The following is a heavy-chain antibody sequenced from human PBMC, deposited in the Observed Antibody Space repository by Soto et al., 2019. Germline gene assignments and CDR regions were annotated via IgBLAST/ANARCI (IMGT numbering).Heavy chain of an antibody. D-gene: IGHD1-26*01. CDR1: GFTFSSYA. Sequence: RLSCAASGFTFSSYAINWVRQAPGKGPEWVSSIAPSGISSYYGDSVKGRFTISRDNSKNTVYLQMKSLRAEDTAIYYCARDRAPGIAGSTTPFDSWGQGTLVTVSS. CDR3: ARDRAPGIAGSTTPFDS. CDR2: IAPSGISS. J-gene: IGHJ4*02. V-gene: IGHV3-23*01.